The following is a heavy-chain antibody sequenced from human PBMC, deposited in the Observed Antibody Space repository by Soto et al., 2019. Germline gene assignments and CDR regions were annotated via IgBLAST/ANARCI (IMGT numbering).Heavy chain of an antibody. V-gene: IGHV3-30*04. CDR1: GFTFSSYA. CDR2: ISSSGGNT. J-gene: IGHJ5*02. Sequence: PGGSLRLSCAASGFTFSSYAMHWVRQAPGRGLEWVAVISSSGGNTYYADSVKGRFTISRDNSKNTLYLQMNSLRAEDTAVYYCANDLAGLPYFVPWGQGTLVTVSS. D-gene: IGHD3-9*01. CDR3: ANDLAGLPYFVP.